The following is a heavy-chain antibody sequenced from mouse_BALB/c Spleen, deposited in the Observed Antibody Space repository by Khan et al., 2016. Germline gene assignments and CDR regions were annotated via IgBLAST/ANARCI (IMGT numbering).Heavy chain of an antibody. CDR1: GFTLSDAW. J-gene: IGHJ4*01. Sequence: QLEESGGGLVQPGGSMKLSCTAAGFTLSDAWMDWVRQSPEKGLEWVAEIRTKANNHATYYAESVKARFAISRDESKSSVNLQLNSLSPEDTGIYYCTRQEIAMDYWGQGTSVTVSS. V-gene: IGHV6-6*01. CDR3: TRQEIAMDY. CDR2: IRTKANNHAT.